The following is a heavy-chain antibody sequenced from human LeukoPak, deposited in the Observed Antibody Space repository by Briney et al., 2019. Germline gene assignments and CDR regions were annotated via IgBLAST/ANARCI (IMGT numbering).Heavy chain of an antibody. D-gene: IGHD2-21*02. CDR3: AKETTVMTATTFDH. CDR1: GFTFSSYA. J-gene: IGHJ4*02. Sequence: GGSLRLSCAASGFTFSSYAMHWVRQAPGKGLEWVAVISYDGSNKYYADSVKGRFTISRDNSKNTLYLQMNSLRPEDTAVYYCAKETTVMTATTFDHWGQGTLVTVSS. V-gene: IGHV3-30-3*01. CDR2: ISYDGSNK.